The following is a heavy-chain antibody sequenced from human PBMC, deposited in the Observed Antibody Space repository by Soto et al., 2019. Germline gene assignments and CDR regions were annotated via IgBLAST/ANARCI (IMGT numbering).Heavy chain of an antibody. V-gene: IGHV1-18*01. J-gene: IGHJ6*02. CDR2: TSAYNSNT. D-gene: IGHD5-18*01. Sequence: QVQLVQSGAEVRKPGASVKVSCKASGYTFTNYGITWVRQAPGQGLEWMGWTSAYNSNTNYAQKLQGRVTMTTDASTSTAYMALRSLRSDDTAIYYCAWGYRYGSRRGDYSGMDVGGQGTTVAGSS. CDR3: AWGYRYGSRRGDYSGMDV. CDR1: GYTFTNYG.